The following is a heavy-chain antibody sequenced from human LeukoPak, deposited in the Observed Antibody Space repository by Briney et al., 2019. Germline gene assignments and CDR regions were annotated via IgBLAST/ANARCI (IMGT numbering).Heavy chain of an antibody. CDR1: GGSISSYY. Sequence: SETLSLTRTVSGGSISSYYWSWIRQPAGKGLEWIGRIYTSGSTNYNPSLKSRVTMSVDTSKNQFSLKLSSVTAADTAVYYCASHYYDSSGYSLWGQGTLVTVSS. CDR3: ASHYYDSSGYSL. D-gene: IGHD3-22*01. V-gene: IGHV4-4*07. J-gene: IGHJ4*02. CDR2: IYTSGST.